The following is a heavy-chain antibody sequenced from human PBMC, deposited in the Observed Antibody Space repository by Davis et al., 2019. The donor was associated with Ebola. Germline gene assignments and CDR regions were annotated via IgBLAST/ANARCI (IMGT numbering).Heavy chain of an antibody. CDR2: MNPNSGNT. D-gene: IGHD3-3*01. V-gene: IGHV1-8*01. CDR3: ARGRFLEWLFAGGY. CDR1: GYTFTSYD. Sequence: AASVKVSCKASGYTFTSYDINWVRQATGQGLEWMGWMNPNSGNTGYAQKFQGRVTMTRNTSISTAYMELSSLSSEDTAVYYCARGRFLEWLFAGGYWGQGTLVTVSS. J-gene: IGHJ4*02.